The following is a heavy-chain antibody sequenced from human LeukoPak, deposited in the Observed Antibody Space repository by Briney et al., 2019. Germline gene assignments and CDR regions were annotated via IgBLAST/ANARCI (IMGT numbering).Heavy chain of an antibody. D-gene: IGHD4-23*01. Sequence: SGGSLRLSCVGSGFAFHNYAMHWVRRPPGKGREWVSAINWNSDTKAYADSVKGRFTISRDRARNSLYLQMDSLRPEDTALYYCAKDTGGNGAYFYAMDVWGQGTSVTVSS. V-gene: IGHV3-9*01. CDR1: GFAFHNYA. CDR3: AKDTGGNGAYFYAMDV. J-gene: IGHJ6*02. CDR2: INWNSDTK.